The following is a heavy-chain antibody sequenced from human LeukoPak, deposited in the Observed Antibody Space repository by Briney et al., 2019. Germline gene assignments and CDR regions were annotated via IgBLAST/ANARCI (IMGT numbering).Heavy chain of an antibody. CDR3: ARRGIAAAGYDY. CDR1: GGSISSYY. Sequence: TSETLPLTCTVSGGSISSYYWSWIRQPPGKGLEWIGYIYYSGTTNYNPSLKSRVTILVDTSKNQFSLNLSSVTAADTAVYYCARRGIAAAGYDYWGQGTLVTVSS. J-gene: IGHJ4*02. V-gene: IGHV4-59*08. CDR2: IYYSGTT. D-gene: IGHD6-13*01.